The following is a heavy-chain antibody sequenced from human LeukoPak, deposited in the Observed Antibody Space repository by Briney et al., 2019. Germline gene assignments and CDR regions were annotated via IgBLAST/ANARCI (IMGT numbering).Heavy chain of an antibody. CDR2: IYPGDSDT. CDR3: ATGRYSYGYSSYYYGMDV. V-gene: IGHV5-51*01. CDR1: GYSFTSYW. J-gene: IGHJ6*02. D-gene: IGHD5-18*01. Sequence: GESLEISCKGSGYSFTSYWIGWVRQMPGKGLEWMGIIYPGDSDTRYSPSLQGQVTISADKSISTAYLQWSSLKASDTAMYYCATGRYSYGYSSYYYGMDVWGQGTTVTVSS.